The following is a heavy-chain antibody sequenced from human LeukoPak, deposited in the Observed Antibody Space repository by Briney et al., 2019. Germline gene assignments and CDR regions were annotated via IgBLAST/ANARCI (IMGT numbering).Heavy chain of an antibody. D-gene: IGHD3-22*01. CDR2: ISAYNGNT. V-gene: IGHV1-18*01. CDR1: GYTFTSYG. Sequence: ASVKVSCKASGYTFTSYGISWVRQAPGRGLEWMGWISAYNGNTNYAQKLQGRVTMTTDTSTSTAYMELRSLRSDDTAVYYCARDTGGYYDSSGIRGNFDYWGQGTLVTVSS. CDR3: ARDTGGYYDSSGIRGNFDY. J-gene: IGHJ4*02.